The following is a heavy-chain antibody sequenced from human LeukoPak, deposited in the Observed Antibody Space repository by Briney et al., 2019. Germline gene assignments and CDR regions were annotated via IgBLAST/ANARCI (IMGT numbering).Heavy chain of an antibody. J-gene: IGHJ3*02. CDR2: IRFDGVDK. CDR3: VRDDPGVQQERRLSPFDI. D-gene: IGHD1-1*01. V-gene: IGHV3-30*02. CDR1: AFTFSAYG. Sequence: GGSLRLSCAASAFTFSAYGMHWVRQTPGKGLEWVAFIRFDGVDKYYADSVKGRFTISRDDAKSSLYLQMDSLRVEDTALYYCVRDDPGVQQERRLSPFDIWGQGTMVTVSS.